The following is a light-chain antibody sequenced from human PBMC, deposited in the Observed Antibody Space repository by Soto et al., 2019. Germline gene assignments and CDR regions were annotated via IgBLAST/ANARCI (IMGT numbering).Light chain of an antibody. J-gene: IGKJ2*01. Sequence: EIVLTQSPGTLSLSPGERATLSCRASQSVARNLLAWFQQRPGQPPRLLIYDAIGRATGIPDRFSGSGSAKDFTLTINRLEPEDFAVYYRHQYASSPLPFGQGTKLEIK. V-gene: IGKV3-20*01. CDR3: HQYASSPLP. CDR1: QSVARNL. CDR2: DAI.